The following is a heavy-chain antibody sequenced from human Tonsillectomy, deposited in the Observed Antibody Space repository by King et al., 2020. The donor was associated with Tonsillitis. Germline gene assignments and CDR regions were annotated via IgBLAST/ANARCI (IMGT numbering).Heavy chain of an antibody. CDR3: AREWGDYDSSGYHLGDAFDI. D-gene: IGHD3-22*01. J-gene: IGHJ3*02. V-gene: IGHV4-59*01. CDR2: IYYSGST. Sequence: QLQESGPGLVKPSETLSLTCTVSGVSISSYYWSWIRQPPGKGLEWIGYIYYSGSTNYNPSLKSRVTISVDTSKNQFSLKLSSVTAADTAVYYCAREWGDYDSSGYHLGDAFDIWGQGTMVTVSS. CDR1: GVSISSYY.